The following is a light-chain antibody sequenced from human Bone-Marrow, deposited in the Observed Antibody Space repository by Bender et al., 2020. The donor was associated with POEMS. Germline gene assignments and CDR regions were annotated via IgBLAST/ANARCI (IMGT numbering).Light chain of an antibody. J-gene: IGLJ2*01. Sequence: QPVLTQSPSASASLEASVKLTCTLNSAYSSYAIAWLQQHPEKGPRFLMKLNSGGSHYKGDGIPDRFSGSSSGPERYLTISSLQSEDEADYYCQTWGTGVRVFGGGTKLIVL. CDR1: SAYSSYA. V-gene: IGLV4-69*01. CDR2: LNSGGSH. CDR3: QTWGTGVRV.